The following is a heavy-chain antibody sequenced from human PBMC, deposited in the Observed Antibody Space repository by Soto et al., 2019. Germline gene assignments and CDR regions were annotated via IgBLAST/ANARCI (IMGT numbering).Heavy chain of an antibody. Sequence: SLRLSCAASGFTFSSYWMSWVRQAPGKGLEWVANIKQDGSEKYYVDSVKGRFTISRDNAKNSLYLQMNSLRAEDTAVYYCARVARHIVVLTASWAFDIWGQGXMVTVSS. CDR2: IKQDGSEK. J-gene: IGHJ3*02. CDR3: ARVARHIVVLTASWAFDI. CDR1: GFTFSSYW. D-gene: IGHD2-21*02. V-gene: IGHV3-7*03.